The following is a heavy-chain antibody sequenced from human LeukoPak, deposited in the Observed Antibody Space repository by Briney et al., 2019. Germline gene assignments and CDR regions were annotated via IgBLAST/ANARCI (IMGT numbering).Heavy chain of an antibody. CDR1: GFTFSNYA. V-gene: IGHV3-30*01. D-gene: IGHD3-10*01. J-gene: IGHJ4*02. CDR3: ARDSTYYYDSGSSGPHYFDY. Sequence: GRSLRLSCTASGFTFSNYALHWVRQAPGKGVEWVAVISYDGCIKYFAASVKGRFTISRDNSKNTLYLQINSLRAEDTAVYYCARDSTYYYDSGSSGPHYFDYWGQGTLVTVSS. CDR2: ISYDGCIK.